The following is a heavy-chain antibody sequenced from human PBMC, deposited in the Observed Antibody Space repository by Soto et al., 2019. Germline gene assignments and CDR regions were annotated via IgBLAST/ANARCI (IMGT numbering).Heavy chain of an antibody. CDR2: IYSGGTT. D-gene: IGHD3-22*01. J-gene: IGHJ5*02. CDR1: GFTFSSYA. CDR3: ARNGDSSDYRGWFDP. Sequence: PGGSLRLSCAASGFTFSSYAMSWVRQAPGKGLEWVSVIYSGGTTYYADSVKGRFTISRDNSKNTLYLQMNSLRAEDTAVYYCARNGDSSDYRGWFDPWGQGTLVTVSS. V-gene: IGHV3-66*01.